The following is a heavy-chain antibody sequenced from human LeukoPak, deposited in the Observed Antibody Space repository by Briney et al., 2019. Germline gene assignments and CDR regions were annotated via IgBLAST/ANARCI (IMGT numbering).Heavy chain of an antibody. D-gene: IGHD5-18*01. Sequence: SETLSLTCAVYGGSFSGYYWSWIRQPPGKGLEWIGEINHSGSTNYNPSLKSRVTISVDTSKNQFSLKLSSVTAADTAVYYCAGARYSYGQYYFDYWGQGTLVTVSS. CDR2: INHSGST. J-gene: IGHJ4*02. CDR3: AGARYSYGQYYFDY. CDR1: GGSFSGYY. V-gene: IGHV4-34*01.